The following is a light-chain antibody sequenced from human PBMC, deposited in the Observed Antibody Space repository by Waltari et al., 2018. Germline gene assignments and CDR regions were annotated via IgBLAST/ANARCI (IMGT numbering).Light chain of an antibody. V-gene: IGLV4-69*01. Sequence: QLVLTQSPSAPASLGASVKLTCTLTSGHSSNIIAWHQQQPEKGPRYLMKVNSDGSHSKGDEIPDRFSGSSSGAERYLTISGLQSEDEADYYCQTGGHGTWVFGGGTKLTVL. CDR2: VNSDGSH. CDR1: SGHSSNI. J-gene: IGLJ3*02. CDR3: QTGGHGTWV.